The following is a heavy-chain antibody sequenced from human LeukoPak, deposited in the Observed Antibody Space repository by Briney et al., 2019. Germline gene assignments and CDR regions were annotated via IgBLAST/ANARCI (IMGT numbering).Heavy chain of an antibody. CDR1: GDSISSYY. CDR2: FYYSGTS. J-gene: IGHJ4*02. V-gene: IGHV4-59*01. Sequence: SETLSLTCTVSGDSISSYYWSWIRQPPGKGLEWIGYFYYSGTSNYNPSLKSRVTMSIDTSKNQFSLKLSSVTAADTAVYYCARQGVGATDFWGQGSLVTVSS. D-gene: IGHD1-26*01. CDR3: ARQGVGATDF.